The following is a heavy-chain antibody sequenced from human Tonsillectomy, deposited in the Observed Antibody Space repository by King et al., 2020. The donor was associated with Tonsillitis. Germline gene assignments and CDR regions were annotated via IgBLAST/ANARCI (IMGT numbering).Heavy chain of an antibody. D-gene: IGHD1-26*01. CDR2: ISSNGGST. CDR1: GFTFSSYA. V-gene: IGHV3-64*01. CDR3: ASWGELPGDAFDI. Sequence: QLEQSGGGLVQPGGSLRLSCAASGFTFSSYAMHWVRQAPGKGLEYVSAISSNGGSTYYANSVKGRFTISRDNSKNTLYLQMGSLRAEDMAVYYCASWGELPGDAFDIWGQGTMVTVSS. J-gene: IGHJ3*02.